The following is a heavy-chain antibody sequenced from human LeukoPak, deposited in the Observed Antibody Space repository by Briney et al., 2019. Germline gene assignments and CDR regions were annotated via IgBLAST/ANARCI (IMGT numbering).Heavy chain of an antibody. J-gene: IGHJ4*02. CDR3: AKVSFGGSYYGFDY. CDR2: ISGSGGST. CDR1: GFIFSSYA. Sequence: PGGSLRLSCAASGFIFSSYAMRWVRQAPGKGLEWVSAISGSGGSTYYADSVKGRFTISRDNSKNTLYLQMNSLRAEDTAVYYCAKVSFGGSYYGFDYWGQGTLVTVSS. D-gene: IGHD1-26*01. V-gene: IGHV3-23*01.